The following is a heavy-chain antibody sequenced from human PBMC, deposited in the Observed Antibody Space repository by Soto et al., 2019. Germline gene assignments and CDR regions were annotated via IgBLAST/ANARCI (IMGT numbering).Heavy chain of an antibody. J-gene: IGHJ3*02. CDR1: GFMFTRST. CDR3: ARVGTGSSTPLDI. V-gene: IGHV3-21*01. Sequence: GSLRLSCVASGFMFTRSTMNWVRQAPGKGLEWVSSITSASDYIFYADSVKGRFTTSRDNAKNSLYLQMNSLRAEDTAVYYCARVGTGSSTPLDIWGQGTMVTVSS. CDR2: ITSASDYI. D-gene: IGHD3-9*01.